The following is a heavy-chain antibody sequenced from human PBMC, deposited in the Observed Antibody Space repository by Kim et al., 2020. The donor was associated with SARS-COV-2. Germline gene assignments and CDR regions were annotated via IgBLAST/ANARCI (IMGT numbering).Heavy chain of an antibody. CDR3: ARWTDYDSSGNYYYYGMGV. D-gene: IGHD3-22*01. J-gene: IGHJ6*02. CDR1: GYTFTSYA. V-gene: IGHV1-3*01. CDR2: INAGNGNT. Sequence: ASVKVSCKASGYTFTSYAMHWVRQAPGQRLEWMGWINAGNGNTKYSQKFQGRVTITRDTSASTAYMELSSLRSEDTAVYYCARWTDYDSSGNYYYYGMGVWGQGATVTVSS.